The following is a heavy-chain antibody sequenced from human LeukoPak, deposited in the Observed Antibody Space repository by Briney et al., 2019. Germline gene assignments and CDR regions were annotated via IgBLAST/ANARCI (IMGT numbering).Heavy chain of an antibody. CDR2: INPKTGGT. V-gene: IGHV1-2*02. CDR1: GYTITGYY. Sequence: ASVKVSCKASGYTITGYYTHWVRQAPGQGLEWMGWINPKTGGTNYAQKFQGRVTMTRDTSTSTAYMELRSPRSDDTAVYYCARYSGSYYGIDYRGQGTLVTVSS. CDR3: ARYSGSYYGIDY. D-gene: IGHD1-26*01. J-gene: IGHJ4*02.